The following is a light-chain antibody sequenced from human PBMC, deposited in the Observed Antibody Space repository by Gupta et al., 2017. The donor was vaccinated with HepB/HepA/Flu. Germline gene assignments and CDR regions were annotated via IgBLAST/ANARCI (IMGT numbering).Light chain of an antibody. V-gene: IGLV1-44*01. CDR2: SNN. J-gene: IGLJ1*01. CDR1: SSNIGSNT. Sequence: HSVLTHPALASGTPGQRVTLSCSGSSSNIGSNTVNWYQQPPGTAPKLLIYSNNQRPSGIPDRFSGSKSGNSASLAISRLQSEDEADYYCAAWDDSLNGQVFGTGTKVTVL. CDR3: AAWDDSLNGQV.